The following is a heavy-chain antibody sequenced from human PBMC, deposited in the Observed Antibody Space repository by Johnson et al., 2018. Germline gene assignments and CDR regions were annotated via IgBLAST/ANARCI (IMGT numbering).Heavy chain of an antibody. CDR2: ISWNSGSI. Sequence: EVQLVESGGGLVQPGRSLRLSCAASGFTFDDYAMHWVRQAPGKGLEWVSGISWNSGSIGYAASVKGRLTISRDHAKNSLYLQRNRLRAEDTALYYCAKDICSGGNCYAKYFQHWGQGTLVTVSS. J-gene: IGHJ1*01. D-gene: IGHD2-15*01. CDR3: AKDICSGGNCYAKYFQH. CDR1: GFTFDDYA. V-gene: IGHV3-9*01.